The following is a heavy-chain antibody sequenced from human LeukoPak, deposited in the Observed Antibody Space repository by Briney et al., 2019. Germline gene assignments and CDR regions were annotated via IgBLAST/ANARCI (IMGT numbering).Heavy chain of an antibody. CDR2: ISKSGSTI. V-gene: IGHV3-48*01. D-gene: IGHD3-22*01. CDR3: ARQDCDNIKCRGSNWFDP. J-gene: IGHJ5*02. CDR1: GFTFSGYS. Sequence: GGSLRLSCAASGFTFSGYSMNWVRQAPGKGLEWVSYISKSGSTIYYADSVKGRFTISRDNAKNSLYLQMNSLRAEDTAVYYCARQDCDNIKCRGSNWFDPWGQGTLVSVSS.